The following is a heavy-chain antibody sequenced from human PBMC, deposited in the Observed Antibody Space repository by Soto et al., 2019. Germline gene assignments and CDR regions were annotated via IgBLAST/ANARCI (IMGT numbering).Heavy chain of an antibody. CDR3: AKVASYYDFWSGYFILAWADV. CDR2: ISGSGGST. Sequence: EVQLLESGGGLVQPGGSLRLSCAASGFTFSSYAMSWVRQAPGKGLEWVSAISGSGGSTYYAHSVKGRFTIARDNSKNALHLQLNSLRAEDTAVYYCAKVASYYDFWSGYFILAWADVWGKGSTATVSS. D-gene: IGHD3-3*01. V-gene: IGHV3-23*01. CDR1: GFTFSSYA. J-gene: IGHJ6*04.